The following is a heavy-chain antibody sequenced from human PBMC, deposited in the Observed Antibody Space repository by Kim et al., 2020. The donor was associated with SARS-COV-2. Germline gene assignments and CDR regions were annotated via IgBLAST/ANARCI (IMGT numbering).Heavy chain of an antibody. CDR2: ISSGGSST. D-gene: IGHD6-19*01. Sequence: GGSLRLSCAASGFTFSTYAMSWVRQAPGMGLEWISTISSGGSSTFYADSVKGRFTITRANSKNTLYLQINSLRAEDTAVYYCATTTSGWIFDYWGQGTMVTGSS. J-gene: IGHJ4*02. V-gene: IGHV3-23*03. CDR3: ATTTSGWIFDY. CDR1: GFTFSTYA.